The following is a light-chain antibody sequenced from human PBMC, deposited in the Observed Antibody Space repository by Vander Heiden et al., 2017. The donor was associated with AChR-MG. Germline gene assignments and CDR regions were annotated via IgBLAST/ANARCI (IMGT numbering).Light chain of an antibody. CDR2: AAS. V-gene: IGKV3-20*01. J-gene: IGKJ2*01. CDR1: QSVRNNY. CDR3: QQYDTLPMYT. Sequence: DIVLTQSPGTLSLSPGDRATLSCRASQSVRNNYIAWYQQKPGQAPRLLIYAASIRATAPVRFSGSGSGSDFILTISRLEPEDFGVYYCQQYDTLPMYTFGQGTKLEIK.